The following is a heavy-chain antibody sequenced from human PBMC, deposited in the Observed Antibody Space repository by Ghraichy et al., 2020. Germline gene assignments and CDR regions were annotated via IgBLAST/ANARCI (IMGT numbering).Heavy chain of an antibody. V-gene: IGHV1-2*02. J-gene: IGHJ4*02. CDR2: INPSSGDT. CDR1: GYTFTGYY. CDR3: ATVLQRNTPMAIFDY. Sequence: ASVKVSCKAFGYTFTGYYINWVRQAPGQGLEWMGWINPSSGDTDYSQEFQGRVTMTRDTSITTAYMELRNLRSDDTAVYYCATVLQRNTPMAIFDYWGQGTLITVSS. D-gene: IGHD5-24*01.